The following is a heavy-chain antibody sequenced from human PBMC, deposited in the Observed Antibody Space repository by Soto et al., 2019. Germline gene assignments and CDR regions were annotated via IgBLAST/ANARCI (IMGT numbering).Heavy chain of an antibody. V-gene: IGHV4-31*03. CDR2: IYYSGST. J-gene: IGHJ2*01. CDR3: ARLVRGAGYCTNGVCYTSRSGNWYFDL. CDR1: GGSISSGGYY. Sequence: QVQLQESGPGLVKPSQTLSLTCTVSGGSISSGGYYWSWIRQHPGKGLEWIGYIYYSGSTYYNPSLKSRVNISVDTSKNQFSLKLSSVTAADTAVYYCARLVRGAGYCTNGVCYTSRSGNWYFDLWGRGTLVTVSS. D-gene: IGHD2-8*01.